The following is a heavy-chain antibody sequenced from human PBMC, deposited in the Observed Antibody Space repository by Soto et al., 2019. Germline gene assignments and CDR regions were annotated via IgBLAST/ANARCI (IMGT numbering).Heavy chain of an antibody. J-gene: IGHJ3*02. Sequence: GGPLRLSGAASGFTSSSYSMTWVRQAPGKGLEWVSSISSSSSYIYYADSVKGRFTISRDNAKNSLYLQMNSLRAEDTAVYYCARDPPGIAVAGTNIWGQGTMVTVSS. CDR1: GFTSSSYS. V-gene: IGHV3-21*01. CDR2: ISSSSSYI. D-gene: IGHD6-19*01. CDR3: ARDPPGIAVAGTNI.